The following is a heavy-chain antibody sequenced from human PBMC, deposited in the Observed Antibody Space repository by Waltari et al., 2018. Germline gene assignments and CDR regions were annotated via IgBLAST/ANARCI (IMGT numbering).Heavy chain of an antibody. D-gene: IGHD6-13*01. CDR1: GFTFDDYT. J-gene: IGHJ6*02. Sequence: EVQLVESGGVVVQPGGSLRLSCAASGFTFDDYTMHWVRQAPGKGLEWVSLISWDGGSTYYADSVKGRFTISRDNSKNSLYLQMNSLRTEDTALYYCAKDFGSSWYGRGYYYGMDVWGQGTTVTVSS. CDR2: ISWDGGST. V-gene: IGHV3-43*01. CDR3: AKDFGSSWYGRGYYYGMDV.